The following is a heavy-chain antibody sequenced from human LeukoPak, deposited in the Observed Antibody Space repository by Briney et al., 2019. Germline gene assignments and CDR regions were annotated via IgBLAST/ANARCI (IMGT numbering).Heavy chain of an antibody. CDR1: GFTFSSYA. D-gene: IGHD3-9*01. CDR3: ARDFDWLLSHYYYGMDV. CDR2: ISYDGSNK. J-gene: IGHJ6*02. Sequence: GGSLGLSCAASGFTFSSYAMHWVRQAPGKGLEWVAVISYDGSNKYYADSVKGRFTISRDNSKNTLYLQMNSLRAEDTAVYYCARDFDWLLSHYYYGMDVWGQGTTVTVSS. V-gene: IGHV3-30-3*01.